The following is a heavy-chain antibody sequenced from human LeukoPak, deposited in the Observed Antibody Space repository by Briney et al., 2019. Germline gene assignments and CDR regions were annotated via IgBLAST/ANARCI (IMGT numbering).Heavy chain of an antibody. D-gene: IGHD5-24*01. J-gene: IGHJ4*02. CDR1: GFTFSSCG. Sequence: GGSLRLSCAASGFTFSSCGMHWVRQAPGKGLEWVAVIWYDGTNKYYADSVKGRFTISRDNPKNTLYLQMNSLRAEDTAVYYCARGRDGYNWIDYWGQGTLVTVSS. V-gene: IGHV3-33*01. CDR2: IWYDGTNK. CDR3: ARGRDGYNWIDY.